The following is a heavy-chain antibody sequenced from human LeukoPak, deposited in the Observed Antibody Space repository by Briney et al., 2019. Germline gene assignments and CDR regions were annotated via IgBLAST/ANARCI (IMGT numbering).Heavy chain of an antibody. Sequence: PGGSLRLSCAASGFTFSSYAVSWVRQAPGKGLEWVASISNGGTEFYADSVKGRFAISRDTPTNTLSLQMNSLRAEDTAVYFCARRTGDTRFCSRFSCFLPDYWGQGTLVTVSS. D-gene: IGHD2-2*01. J-gene: IGHJ4*02. CDR2: ISNGGTE. CDR3: ARRTGDTRFCSRFSCFLPDY. CDR1: GFTFSSYA. V-gene: IGHV3-30*01.